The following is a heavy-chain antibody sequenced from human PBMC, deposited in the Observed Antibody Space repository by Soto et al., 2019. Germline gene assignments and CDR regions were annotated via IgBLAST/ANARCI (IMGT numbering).Heavy chain of an antibody. J-gene: IGHJ4*02. V-gene: IGHV3-30*18. CDR3: AKTHERYSSSWLPF. CDR1: GFTFSSYG. D-gene: IGHD6-13*01. Sequence: GGSLRLSCAASGFTFSSYGMHWVRQAPGKGLEWVAVISYDGSNKYYADSVKGRFTISRDNSKNTLYLQMNSLRAEDTAVYYCAKTHERYSSSWLPFWGQGTLVTVSS. CDR2: ISYDGSNK.